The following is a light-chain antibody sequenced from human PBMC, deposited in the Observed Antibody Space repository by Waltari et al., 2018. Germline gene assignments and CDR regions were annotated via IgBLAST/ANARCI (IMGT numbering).Light chain of an antibody. CDR1: QSVLYSSNNKNY. CDR3: QLYYSIWYT. V-gene: IGKV4-1*01. Sequence: DIVMTQSPDSLAVSLGERATINCKSSQSVLYSSNNKNYLAWYQQKPGQPPKLLIYWASTRESGVPVRFSGSVSFTDFTLTIISLQAEDVSVYYCQLYYSIWYTFVQGTKLEIK. J-gene: IGKJ2*01. CDR2: WAS.